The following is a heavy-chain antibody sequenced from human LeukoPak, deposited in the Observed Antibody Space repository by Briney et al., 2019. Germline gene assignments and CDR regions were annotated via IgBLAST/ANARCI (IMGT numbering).Heavy chain of an antibody. CDR1: GFTFSRYS. CDR3: AELGITMIGGV. J-gene: IGHJ6*04. CDR2: ISTSSSYV. V-gene: IGHV3-21*01. D-gene: IGHD3-10*02. Sequence: GGSLRLSCAASGFTFSRYSMNWVRQAPGKGLEWVSSISTSSSYVYYADSVKGRFTISRDNAKNSLYLQMNSLRAEDTAVYYCAELGITMIGGVWGKGTTVTISS.